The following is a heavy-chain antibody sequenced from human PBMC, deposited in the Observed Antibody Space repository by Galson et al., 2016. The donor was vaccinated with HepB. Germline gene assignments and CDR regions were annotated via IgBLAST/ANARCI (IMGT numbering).Heavy chain of an antibody. J-gene: IGHJ4*01. CDR1: GFNFITTW. CDR3: ARGGIRAMV. V-gene: IGHV3-74*01. D-gene: IGHD2-8*01. Sequence: SLRLSCAASGFNFITTWMHWVRQSPGKGLLWVSRINRDGRITNYADSVRGRFTISRDNAKNTVSLQMNSLRAEDTAIYYCARGGIRAMVWGHGTPVTVTS. CDR2: INRDGRIT.